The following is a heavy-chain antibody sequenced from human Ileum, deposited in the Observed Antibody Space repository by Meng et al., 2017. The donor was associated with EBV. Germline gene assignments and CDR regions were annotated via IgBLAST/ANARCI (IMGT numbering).Heavy chain of an antibody. V-gene: IGHV4-61*01. Sequence: PGLVQPWETLSLTCSVAGGPLSSDSYLWSWIRQSPGRGLGCIGHTYGREINYSPSFQSRVTISIDTAKNQLFLKLTSVTAADTAMNYCAYYRVGRGGVGSWGQGTLVTVSS. D-gene: IGHD3-16*01. CDR3: AYYRVGRGGVGS. CDR2: TYGREI. CDR1: GGPLSSDSYL. J-gene: IGHJ4*02.